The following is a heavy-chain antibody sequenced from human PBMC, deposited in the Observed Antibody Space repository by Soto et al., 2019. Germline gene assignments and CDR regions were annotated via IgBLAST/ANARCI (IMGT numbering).Heavy chain of an antibody. CDR1: GYTFTSYG. CDR3: ARGDVVEPAAMVFDY. CDR2: ISAYNGNT. V-gene: IGHV1-18*01. Sequence: ASVKVSCKASGYTFTSYGISWVRQAPGQGLEWMGWISAYNGNTNYAQKLQGRVTMTTDTSTSTAYMELRSLRSDDTAVYYCARGDVVEPAAMVFDYGGQGTLAPVSP. D-gene: IGHD2-2*01. J-gene: IGHJ4*02.